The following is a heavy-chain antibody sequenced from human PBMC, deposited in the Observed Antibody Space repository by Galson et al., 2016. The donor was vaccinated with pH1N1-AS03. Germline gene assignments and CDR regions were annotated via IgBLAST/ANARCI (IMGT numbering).Heavy chain of an antibody. Sequence: ETLSLTCSVSGDSLDTFSWTWIRQPPGKRLEWIGYILNSGTTMYNPSLNSRVTMSLDTSKNQFSLILSSVSAADTAFYYCTRGIDAYKAGNYWGQGTLVTVSS. V-gene: IGHV4-59*01. CDR3: TRGIDAYKAGNY. J-gene: IGHJ4*02. D-gene: IGHD5-24*01. CDR1: GDSLDTFS. CDR2: ILNSGTT.